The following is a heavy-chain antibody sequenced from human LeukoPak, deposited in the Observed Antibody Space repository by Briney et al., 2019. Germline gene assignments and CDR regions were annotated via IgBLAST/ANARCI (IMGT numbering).Heavy chain of an antibody. V-gene: IGHV3-48*01. J-gene: IGHJ6*03. CDR3: ARSDSGSYFYYYHMDV. CDR1: GFTFSSYS. CDR2: ISSSSSTI. Sequence: GGSLRLSCAASGFTFSSYSMNWVRQAPGKGLEWVSYISSSSSTIYYADSVKGRFTISRDNAKNSLYLQMNSLRAEDTAVYYCARSDSGSYFYYYHMDVWGKGTTVTVSS. D-gene: IGHD1-26*01.